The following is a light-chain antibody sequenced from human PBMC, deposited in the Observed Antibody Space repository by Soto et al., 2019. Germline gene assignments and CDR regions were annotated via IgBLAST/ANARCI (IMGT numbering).Light chain of an antibody. CDR2: GAS. J-gene: IGKJ1*01. CDR1: QSVSGSY. Sequence: NGVRRTPGARSMSKGQRATLSCSASQSVSGSYLAWYQQKPGQAPRLLIYGASSRATGIPDRFGGSGSGTDFTLTFSSLWREDFAVYYCPQSASSPRTFGQGTNVDIK. V-gene: IGKV3-20*01. CDR3: PQSASSPRT.